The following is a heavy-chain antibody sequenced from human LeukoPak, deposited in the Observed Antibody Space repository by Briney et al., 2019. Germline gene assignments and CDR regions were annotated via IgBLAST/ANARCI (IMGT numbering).Heavy chain of an antibody. J-gene: IGHJ4*02. D-gene: IGHD5-18*01. CDR3: ARYGDTAVGPIDY. CDR1: GGSFSGYY. Sequence: SETLSLTCAVYGGSFSGYYWSWIRQPPGKGLEWIGEINHSGSTNYNPSLKSRVTISVDTSKNQFSLKLSSVTAADTAVYYCARYGDTAVGPIDYWGQGTLVTVSS. CDR2: INHSGST. V-gene: IGHV4-34*01.